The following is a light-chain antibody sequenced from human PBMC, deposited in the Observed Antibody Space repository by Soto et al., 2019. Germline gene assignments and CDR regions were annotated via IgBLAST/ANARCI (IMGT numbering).Light chain of an antibody. Sequence: QAVVTQEPSLTVSPGGTVTLTCASSTGAVTSDNYPNWFQLKPGQAPKSVIYSTSNKHSWTPARFSGSLLGGKAALTLSGVQPEDDAEYYCLLYYGGVYVFGSGTKVTVL. J-gene: IGLJ1*01. CDR3: LLYYGGVYV. CDR1: TGAVTSDNY. CDR2: STS. V-gene: IGLV7-43*01.